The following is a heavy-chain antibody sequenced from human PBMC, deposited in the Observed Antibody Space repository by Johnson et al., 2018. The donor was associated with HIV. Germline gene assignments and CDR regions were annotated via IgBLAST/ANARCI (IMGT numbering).Heavy chain of an antibody. V-gene: IGHV3-30-3*01. Sequence: QVQLVESGGGVVQPGRSLRLSCAASGFTFSSYAMHWVRQAPGKGLEWVAVISYDGSNKYYADSVKGRFTISRDNSKNTRYLQMNSLRAEDTAVDYCARGVGNDACEMWGQGTMVTVSS. D-gene: IGHD1-26*01. CDR1: GFTFSSYA. CDR2: ISYDGSNK. CDR3: ARGVGNDACEM. J-gene: IGHJ3*02.